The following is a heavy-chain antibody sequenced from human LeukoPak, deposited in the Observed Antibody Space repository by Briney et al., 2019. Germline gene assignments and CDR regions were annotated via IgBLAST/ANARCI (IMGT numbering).Heavy chain of an antibody. J-gene: IGHJ6*03. Sequence: SSVKVSCKASGGTFSSYAISWVRQAPGQGLEWMGWINPNSGGTNYAQKFQGRVTMTRDTSISTAYVELSRLRSDDTAVYYCARSHLRYCSSTSCYDYYYYYMDVWGKGTTVTVSS. CDR1: GGTFSSYA. CDR3: ARSHLRYCSSTSCYDYYYYYMDV. D-gene: IGHD2-2*01. V-gene: IGHV1-2*02. CDR2: INPNSGGT.